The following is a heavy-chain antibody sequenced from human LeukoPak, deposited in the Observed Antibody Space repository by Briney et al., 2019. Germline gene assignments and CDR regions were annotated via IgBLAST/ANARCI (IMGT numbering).Heavy chain of an antibody. CDR1: GYSISSGYY. CDR3: ARERPGELLDY. D-gene: IGHD1-26*01. CDR2: IYTSGST. J-gene: IGHJ4*02. V-gene: IGHV4-61*02. Sequence: PSETLSLTCTVSGYSISSGYYWSWIRQPAGKGLEWIGRIYTSGSTNYNPSLKSRVTISVDTSKNQFSLKLSSVTAADTAVYYCARERPGELLDYWGQGTLVTVSS.